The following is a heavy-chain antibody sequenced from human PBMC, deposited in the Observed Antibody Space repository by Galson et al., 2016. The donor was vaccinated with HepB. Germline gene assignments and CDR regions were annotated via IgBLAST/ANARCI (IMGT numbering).Heavy chain of an antibody. J-gene: IGHJ6*02. V-gene: IGHV3-23*01. CDR1: GSSLSDYD. Sequence: SLRLSCAASGSSLSDYDMTWVRQTPEKGLEWVSSVGGSDGGKDYADSVKGRFTISGDNSKNTFYLQMKSLRAEDTAIYYCAKRRGWGYAMDVWGQGTTVIVSS. CDR3: AKRRGWGYAMDV. CDR2: VGGSDGGK. D-gene: IGHD2-15*01.